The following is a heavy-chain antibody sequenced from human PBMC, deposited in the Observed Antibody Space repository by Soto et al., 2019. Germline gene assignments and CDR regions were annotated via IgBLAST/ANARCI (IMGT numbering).Heavy chain of an antibody. Sequence: QVQLVQSGADVQRPGSSVRVSCKASGDTFNFYSINWVRQAPGLGLHWMGRINPSLSMSNYAPRFQGRVTMTADKSTSTAYMELSSLRSEDTAMYYCATSYGSGYRAFDSWGQGALVTVSS. D-gene: IGHD3-10*01. V-gene: IGHV1-69*02. CDR1: GDTFNFYS. J-gene: IGHJ4*02. CDR3: ATSYGSGYRAFDS. CDR2: INPSLSMS.